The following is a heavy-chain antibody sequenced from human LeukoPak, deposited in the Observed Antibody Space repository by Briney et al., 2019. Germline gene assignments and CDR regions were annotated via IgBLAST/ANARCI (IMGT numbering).Heavy chain of an antibody. CDR2: INPNSGGT. Sequence: ASVKVSCKASGGTFSSYAISWVRQAPGQGLEWMGWINPNSGGTNYAQKFQGRVTMTRDTSISTAYMELSRLRSDDTAVYYCARDVTMIVVVTNNDDYWGQGTLVTVSS. CDR3: ARDVTMIVVVTNNDDY. CDR1: GGTFSSYA. V-gene: IGHV1-2*02. D-gene: IGHD3-22*01. J-gene: IGHJ4*02.